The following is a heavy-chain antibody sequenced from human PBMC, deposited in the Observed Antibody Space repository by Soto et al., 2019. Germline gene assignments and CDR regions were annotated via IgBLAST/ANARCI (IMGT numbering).Heavy chain of an antibody. D-gene: IGHD2-2*01. J-gene: IGHJ6*02. CDR2: ISENGSTT. Sequence: PGGSLRLSCAASGFTFSSYGMHWVRQAPGKGLEWVAVISENGSTTYYADSVKGRFTISRDNSGNTLFLEMYSLRAEDTAVYYCARYIPGVRYYGMDVWGQGTTVTVSS. V-gene: IGHV3-30*03. CDR3: ARYIPGVRYYGMDV. CDR1: GFTFSSYG.